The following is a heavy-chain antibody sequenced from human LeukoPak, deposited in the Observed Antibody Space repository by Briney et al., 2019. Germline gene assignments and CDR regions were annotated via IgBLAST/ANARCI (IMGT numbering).Heavy chain of an antibody. J-gene: IGHJ6*03. Sequence: SETLSLTCTVSGGSIGSYYWSWIRQPPGKGLEWIGYIYYSGSTNYNPSLKSRVTISVDTSKNQFSLKLSSVTAADTAVYYCARSSGRRLVYYYYMDVWGKGTTVTVSS. CDR2: IYYSGST. V-gene: IGHV4-59*01. D-gene: IGHD3-10*01. CDR1: GGSIGSYY. CDR3: ARSSGRRLVYYYYMDV.